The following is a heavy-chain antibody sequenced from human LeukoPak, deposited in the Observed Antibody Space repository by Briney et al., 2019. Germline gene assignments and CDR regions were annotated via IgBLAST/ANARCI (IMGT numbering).Heavy chain of an antibody. CDR3: AQGVTIQFVDPRDY. Sequence: PGGSQRLSCAVSGFTFDDYAMHWVRQAPGKGLEWVSGISWNSGSIDYADSVKGRFTISRDNAKNSLYLQMNSLRIEDTGLYYCAQGVTIQFVDPRDYWGQGTLVTVSS. V-gene: IGHV3-9*01. J-gene: IGHJ4*02. D-gene: IGHD3-3*01. CDR1: GFTFDDYA. CDR2: ISWNSGSI.